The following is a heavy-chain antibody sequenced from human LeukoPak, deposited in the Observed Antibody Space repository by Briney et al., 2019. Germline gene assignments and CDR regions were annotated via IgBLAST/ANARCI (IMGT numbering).Heavy chain of an antibody. Sequence: ASVKVSCKASGYTFTSYYMHWVRQAPGQGLEWMGIINPSGGSTSYAQKFQGRVTMTRDTSTSTVYMELSSLRSEDTAVYYCAKHYYDSSGYEAHDAFNIWGQGTMVTVSS. CDR3: AKHYYDSSGYEAHDAFNI. CDR2: INPSGGST. V-gene: IGHV1-46*01. D-gene: IGHD3-22*01. J-gene: IGHJ3*02. CDR1: GYTFTSYY.